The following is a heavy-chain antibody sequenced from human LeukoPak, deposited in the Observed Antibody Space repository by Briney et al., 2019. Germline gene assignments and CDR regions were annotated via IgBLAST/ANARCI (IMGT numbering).Heavy chain of an antibody. Sequence: PGGSLRLSCAASGFTFSSYWMHWVRQAPGKGLVWVSRINSDGSSTSYADSVKGRFTISRDNAKNTLYLQMNSLRAEDTAVYYCARDPPYVFWSGYYDSFDYWGQGTLVTVSS. CDR3: ARDPPYVFWSGYYDSFDY. CDR1: GFTFSSYW. J-gene: IGHJ4*02. CDR2: INSDGSST. V-gene: IGHV3-74*01. D-gene: IGHD3-3*01.